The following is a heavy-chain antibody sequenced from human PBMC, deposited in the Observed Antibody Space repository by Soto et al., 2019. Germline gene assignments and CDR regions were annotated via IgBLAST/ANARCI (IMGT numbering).Heavy chain of an antibody. D-gene: IGHD3-16*01. CDR2: ISYDGSNK. Sequence: VQLVESGGGVVQPGRSLRLSCAASGFTFSSYGMHWVRQAPGKGLAWVAVISYDGSNKYYADSVKGRFTISRDNSKNTLYLQMNSLRAEDTAVYYCAKDSGKITFGGVDYWGQGTLVTVSS. CDR1: GFTFSSYG. V-gene: IGHV3-30*18. CDR3: AKDSGKITFGGVDY. J-gene: IGHJ4*02.